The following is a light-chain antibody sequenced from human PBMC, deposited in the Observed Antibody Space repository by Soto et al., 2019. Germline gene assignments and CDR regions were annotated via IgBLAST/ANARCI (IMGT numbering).Light chain of an antibody. CDR2: DAS. CDR3: QHYNVYYMYT. J-gene: IGKJ2*01. CDR1: QNINNW. V-gene: IGKV1-5*01. Sequence: DIQRTQSPSTLSASVGDRVTITCRASQNINNWLAWFQQKPGEAPKLLIYDASTLESGVPSRFSGSGSGTEFTLTISSLQPDDYATYSCQHYNVYYMYTFGQGTKVDI.